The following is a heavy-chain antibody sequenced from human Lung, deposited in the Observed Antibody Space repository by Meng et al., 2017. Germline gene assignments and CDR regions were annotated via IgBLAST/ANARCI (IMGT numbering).Heavy chain of an antibody. J-gene: IGHJ4*02. CDR3: AKARIQLWLFDY. Sequence: VELVESGGGLVQPGGSLEPSGAAFGFTFSSYALIWVRQAPGKGLEWVSGILGSGDSTFYADSVKGRFTISRDNSKNTLFLQMNSLRDEDTAVYYCAKARIQLWLFDYWGQGTLVTVSS. CDR1: GFTFSSYA. CDR2: ILGSGDST. V-gene: IGHV3-23*04. D-gene: IGHD5-18*01.